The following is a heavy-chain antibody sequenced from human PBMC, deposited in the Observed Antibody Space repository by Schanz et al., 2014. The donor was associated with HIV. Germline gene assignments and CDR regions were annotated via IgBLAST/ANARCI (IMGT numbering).Heavy chain of an antibody. J-gene: IGHJ4*02. Sequence: QVQLQQWGAGLLKPSETLSLTCAVYGGSFSGYYWTWIRQPPGKGLEWIGRINHSGSTNYNPSLKSRVTISVAPSSDQFSLKLSSVTAADTAVYYCARDSTMDYFDYWGQGTLVTVSS. V-gene: IGHV4-34*01. CDR3: ARDSTMDYFDY. D-gene: IGHD6-13*01. CDR2: INHSGST. CDR1: GGSFSGYY.